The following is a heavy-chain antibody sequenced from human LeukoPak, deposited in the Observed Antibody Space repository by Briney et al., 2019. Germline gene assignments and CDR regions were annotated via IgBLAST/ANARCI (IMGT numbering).Heavy chain of an antibody. CDR2: IKQDGSGN. V-gene: IGHV3-7*01. Sequence: GGSLRLSCAASGFIFNNYWMSWVRQAPGKGLEWVANIKQDGSGNYYVDSVRGRFTISRDNAKNSLYLQMNSLRVEDTAVYHCARCSHGSGSACRFLTDYWGQGALVTVSS. CDR3: ARCSHGSGSACRFLTDY. CDR1: GFIFNNYW. J-gene: IGHJ4*02. D-gene: IGHD3-10*01.